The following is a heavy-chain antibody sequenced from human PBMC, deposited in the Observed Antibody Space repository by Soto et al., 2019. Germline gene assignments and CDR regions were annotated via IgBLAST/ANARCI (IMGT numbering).Heavy chain of an antibody. CDR1: GGSVSSGSYY. Sequence: XETLSLTCTVSGGSVSSGSYYWSWIRQPPGKGLEWIGYIYYSGGTNYNPSLKSRVTISVDTSKNQFSLKLSSVTAADTAVYYCASGGGVTDTFDYWGQGTLVTVSS. V-gene: IGHV4-61*01. D-gene: IGHD3-10*01. CDR3: ASGGGVTDTFDY. J-gene: IGHJ4*02. CDR2: IYYSGGT.